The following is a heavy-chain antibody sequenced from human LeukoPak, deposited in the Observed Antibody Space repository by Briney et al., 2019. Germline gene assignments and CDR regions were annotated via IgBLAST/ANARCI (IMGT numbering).Heavy chain of an antibody. Sequence: PSQTLSLTSNLSLVAISIYYWNCIRHPAAKRLEWIGRFYILRNTHSSPSLKSRVPMSVDTSKNQFSLKLSSVTAADTAVYYCARESSGPIAVAGTGGSFDYWGQGTLVTVSS. CDR3: ARESSGPIAVAGTGGSFDY. V-gene: IGHV4-4*07. CDR2: FYILRNT. CDR1: LVAISIYY. D-gene: IGHD6-19*01. J-gene: IGHJ4*02.